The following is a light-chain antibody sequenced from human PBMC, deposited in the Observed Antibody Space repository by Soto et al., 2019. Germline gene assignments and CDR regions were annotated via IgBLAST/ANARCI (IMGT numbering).Light chain of an antibody. Sequence: DIQMTQSPSTLSASVGDRVTITCRASQSISSWLAWYQQKPGKAPKLLIYKASSLESGAPSRFSCSGSGTEFTLTISSLQPDDFPTYYCQQYNSYPWTFGQGTKVEIK. V-gene: IGKV1-5*03. CDR1: QSISSW. CDR3: QQYNSYPWT. CDR2: KAS. J-gene: IGKJ1*01.